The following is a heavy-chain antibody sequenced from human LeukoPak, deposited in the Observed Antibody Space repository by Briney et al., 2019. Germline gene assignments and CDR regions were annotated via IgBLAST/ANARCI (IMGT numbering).Heavy chain of an antibody. D-gene: IGHD3-22*01. Sequence: GGSLRLSCAASGFTFSNNWMSWVRQAPGKGLEWVSAISGSGGSTYYADSVKGRFTISRDNSKNTLYLQMNSLRAEDTAVYYCAKLLYYYDSSQPYWGQGTLVTVSS. J-gene: IGHJ4*02. CDR3: AKLLYYYDSSQPY. V-gene: IGHV3-23*01. CDR1: GFTFSNNW. CDR2: ISGSGGST.